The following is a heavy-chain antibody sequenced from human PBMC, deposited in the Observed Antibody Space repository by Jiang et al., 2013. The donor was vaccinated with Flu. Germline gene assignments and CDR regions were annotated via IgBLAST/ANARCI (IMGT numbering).Heavy chain of an antibody. CDR1: GGSISIHSYY. CDR2: IHYRGDT. D-gene: IGHD3-10*01. J-gene: IGHJ5*02. CDR3: AREILWFGETHSRVFDP. V-gene: IGHV4-39*02. Sequence: GPGLVKSSETLSLTCTVSGGSISIHSYYWGWFRQPPGKGLEWIGSIHYRGDTYYNPFLSSRVIMSVDTSKNQFSLNLNSVTAADTAVYYCAREILWFGETHSRVFDPWGQGTLVTVSS.